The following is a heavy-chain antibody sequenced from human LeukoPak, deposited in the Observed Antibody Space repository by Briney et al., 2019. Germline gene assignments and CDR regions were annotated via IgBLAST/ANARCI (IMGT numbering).Heavy chain of an antibody. CDR3: AKGGYYFDY. CDR1: GLTFSTFG. J-gene: IGHJ4*02. CDR2: IRFDGSNR. Sequence: GGSLRLSCAASGLTFSTFGMHWVRQAPGKGLEWVAFIRFDGSNRYYAESLKGRFTISRDNSKNTLYLQMNSLRAEDTAIYFRAKGGYYFDYWGQGALVIVSS. V-gene: IGHV3-30*02.